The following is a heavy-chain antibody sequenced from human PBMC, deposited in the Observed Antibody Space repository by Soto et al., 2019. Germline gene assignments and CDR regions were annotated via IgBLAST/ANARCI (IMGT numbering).Heavy chain of an antibody. Sequence: GASVKVSCKVSGYTLTELSMHWVRQAPGKGLEWMGGFDPEDGETIYAQKFQGRVTMTEDTSTDTAYMELSSLRSEDTAVYYCAVSYGYYNWFDPWGQGTLVTVSS. CDR2: FDPEDGET. CDR3: AVSYGYYNWFDP. D-gene: IGHD5-18*01. CDR1: GYTLTELS. J-gene: IGHJ5*02. V-gene: IGHV1-24*01.